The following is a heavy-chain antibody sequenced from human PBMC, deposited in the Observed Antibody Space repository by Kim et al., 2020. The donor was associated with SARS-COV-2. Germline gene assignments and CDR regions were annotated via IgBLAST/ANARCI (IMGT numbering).Heavy chain of an antibody. CDR3: ARELEGWFDP. J-gene: IGHJ5*01. D-gene: IGHD1-1*01. V-gene: IGHV4-31*03. CDR2: IYYSGST. Sequence: SETLSLTCTVSGGSISSGGYYWSWIRQHPGKGLEWIGYIYYSGSTYYNPSLKSRVTISVETSKNQFSLKLSSVTAADTAVYYCARELEGWFDPWGQGTPVTVSS. CDR1: GGSISSGGYY.